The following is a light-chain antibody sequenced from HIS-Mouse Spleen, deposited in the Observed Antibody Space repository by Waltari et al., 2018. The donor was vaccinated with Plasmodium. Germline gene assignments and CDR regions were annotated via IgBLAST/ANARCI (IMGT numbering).Light chain of an antibody. Sequence: QSALTQPASVSGSPGQSITISCTGTSRDVGSYNLVSGYQQHPGQAPKLMIYEGSKRPSGVSNRFSGSKSGNTASLTISGLQAEDEADYYCCSYAGSRVFGGGTKLTVL. J-gene: IGLJ2*01. CDR3: CSYAGSRV. CDR2: EGS. CDR1: SRDVGSYNL. V-gene: IGLV2-23*01.